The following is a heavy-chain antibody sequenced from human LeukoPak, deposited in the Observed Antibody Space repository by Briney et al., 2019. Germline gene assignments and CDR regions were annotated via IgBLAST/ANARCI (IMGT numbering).Heavy chain of an antibody. J-gene: IGHJ4*02. Sequence: SQTLSLTCAVYGGSFSGYYWSWIRQPPGKGLEGIGEINHRGSTNYNPSLKSRVTISVDTSKNQFSLKLSSVTAADTAVYYCARGWRCSSTSCYTSAYFDYWGQGTLVTVSS. CDR3: ARGWRCSSTSCYTSAYFDY. D-gene: IGHD2-2*02. CDR2: INHRGST. CDR1: GGSFSGYY. V-gene: IGHV4-34*01.